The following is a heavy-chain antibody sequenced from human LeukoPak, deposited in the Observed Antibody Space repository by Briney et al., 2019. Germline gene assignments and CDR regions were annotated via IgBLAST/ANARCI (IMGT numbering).Heavy chain of an antibody. Sequence: GESLKISCKGSGYSFTSYWIGWVRQMPGKGLEWMGIIYPGDSDTRYSPSFQGQATISADKSISTTYLQWSSLKASDTAMYYCARRDCGGDCYSRGGFDYWGQGSLVTVSS. D-gene: IGHD2-21*02. CDR1: GYSFTSYW. CDR3: ARRDCGGDCYSRGGFDY. CDR2: IYPGDSDT. J-gene: IGHJ4*02. V-gene: IGHV5-51*01.